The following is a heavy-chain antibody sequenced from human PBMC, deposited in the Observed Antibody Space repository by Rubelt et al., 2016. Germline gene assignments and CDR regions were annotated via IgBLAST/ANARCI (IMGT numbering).Heavy chain of an antibody. CDR3: ARFAIGGHSSGYLFDY. CDR2: MNPNSGGT. CDR1: GYTFTGYY. D-gene: IGHD3-22*01. J-gene: IGHJ4*02. V-gene: IGHV1-2*02. Sequence: QVQLVQSGAEVKKPGASVKVSCKASGYTFTGYYMHWVRQAPGQGLEWMGWMNPNSGGTNYAQKFQGRVTMTRDTAISTAYMELSRLRADDTAVYYCARFAIGGHSSGYLFDYWGQGTLVTVSS.